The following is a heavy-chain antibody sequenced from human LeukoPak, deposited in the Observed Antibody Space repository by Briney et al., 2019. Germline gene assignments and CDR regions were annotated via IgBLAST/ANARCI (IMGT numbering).Heavy chain of an antibody. D-gene: IGHD2-2*01. CDR2: ISYGGSNK. V-gene: IGHV3-30*04. Sequence: GGSLRLSCAASGFTFSSYAMHWVRQAPGKGLEWVAVISYGGSNKYYADSVKGRFTISRDNSKNTLYLQMNSLRAEDTAVYYCARDSEIGYCSSTSCFEYFQHWGQGTLVTVSS. CDR1: GFTFSSYA. CDR3: ARDSEIGYCSSTSCFEYFQH. J-gene: IGHJ1*01.